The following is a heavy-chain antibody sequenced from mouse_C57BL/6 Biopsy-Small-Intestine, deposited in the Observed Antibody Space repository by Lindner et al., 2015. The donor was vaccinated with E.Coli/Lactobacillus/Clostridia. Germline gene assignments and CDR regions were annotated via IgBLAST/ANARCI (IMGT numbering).Heavy chain of an antibody. CDR2: IYPGDGDT. D-gene: IGHD2-2*01. J-gene: IGHJ4*01. Sequence: VQLQESGPELVKPGASVKISCKASGYAFSSSWMNWVKQRPGKGLEWIGRIYPGDGDTNYNGKFKGKATLTADKSSSTAYMQLSSLTSEDSAVYFCARRLSTMVTTDYAMDYWGQGTSVTVSS. V-gene: IGHV1-82*01. CDR1: GYAFSSSW. CDR3: ARRLSTMVTTDYAMDY.